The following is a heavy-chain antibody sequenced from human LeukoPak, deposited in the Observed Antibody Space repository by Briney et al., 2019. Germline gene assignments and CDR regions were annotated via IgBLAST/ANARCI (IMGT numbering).Heavy chain of an antibody. D-gene: IGHD6-19*01. V-gene: IGHV4-59*01. Sequence: SETLSLTCTVSGGSISSYYWSWIRQLPGKGLEWIGYIYYSGSTNYNPSLKSRVTISVDTSKNQFSLKLSSVTAADTAVYYCARFRAVAGLDYWGQGTLVTVSS. CDR1: GGSISSYY. J-gene: IGHJ4*02. CDR2: IYYSGST. CDR3: ARFRAVAGLDY.